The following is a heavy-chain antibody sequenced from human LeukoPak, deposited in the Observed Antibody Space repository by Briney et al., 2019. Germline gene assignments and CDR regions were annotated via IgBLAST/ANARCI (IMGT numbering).Heavy chain of an antibody. J-gene: IGHJ4*02. CDR2: IGGSGEKT. CDR3: AKKEAMIRGVPYYYDF. Sequence: GGSLRLSCAASGFAFSNYAMTWVRQTPGRGLEWVSSIGGSGEKTFYADSVKGRFTISRDNSKNTLYLQMNSLRAEDTAVYYCAKKEAMIRGVPYYYDFWGQGTLVTVSS. V-gene: IGHV3-23*01. D-gene: IGHD3-10*01. CDR1: GFAFSNYA.